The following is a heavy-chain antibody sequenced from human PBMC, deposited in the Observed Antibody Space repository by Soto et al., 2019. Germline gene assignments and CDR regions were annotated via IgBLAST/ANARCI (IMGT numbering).Heavy chain of an antibody. CDR3: ARTSENEDYYDSSGYYYGLDAFDI. J-gene: IGHJ3*02. V-gene: IGHV4-30-2*06. CDR2: IYPTGST. Sequence: PSETLSLTCTVSGGSISSGGYSWSWIRQSPEKGLEWLGCIYPTGSTYYHPSLKSRVTISIDTSRNQFSLNLTSVTAADTAVYYCARTSENEDYYDSSGYYYGLDAFDIWGQGTMVTVSS. D-gene: IGHD3-22*01. CDR1: GGSISSGGYS.